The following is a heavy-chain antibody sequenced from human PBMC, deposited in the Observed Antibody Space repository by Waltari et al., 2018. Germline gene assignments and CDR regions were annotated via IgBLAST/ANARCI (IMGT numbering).Heavy chain of an antibody. V-gene: IGHV3-7*01. CDR1: GFTFSDSW. CDR2: IDAEGTGT. Sequence: EVQLVESGGGLVQPRGSLRLSCAASGFTFSDSWMNWVRQAPGRGREGGAGIDAEGTGTNYVDSMKGRFTISRDNAKNSLYLQMNSLGAEDTAEYYCTRGASRSFDAWGQGTLVTVSS. CDR3: TRGASRSFDA. J-gene: IGHJ5*02.